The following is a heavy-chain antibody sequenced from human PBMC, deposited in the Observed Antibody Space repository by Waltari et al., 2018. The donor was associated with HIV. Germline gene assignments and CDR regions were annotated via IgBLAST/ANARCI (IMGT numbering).Heavy chain of an antibody. CDR2: IKSKTDGGAT. J-gene: IGHJ4*02. V-gene: IGHV3-15*02. Sequence: VQLVESGGALGTHGGSLQISCAVSGIPFTNAWPGGCRRAPGKGLQWRRHIKSKTDGGATDYAAPLSGRFAISTYDFNNTMFLEMKTLKVDDTAVYYCTTFEMGTTRNFWGQGTLVTVSS. CDR3: TTFEMGTTRNF. CDR1: GIPFTNAW. D-gene: IGHD1-26*01.